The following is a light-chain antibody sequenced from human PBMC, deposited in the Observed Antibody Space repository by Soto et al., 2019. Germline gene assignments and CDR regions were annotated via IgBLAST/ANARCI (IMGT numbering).Light chain of an antibody. CDR3: QQYNSYSWT. J-gene: IGKJ1*01. Sequence: DIQMTQSPSTLPASVGDRVTITCRASQSISNWLAWYQQKPGKAPKLLIYDASSLESGVPSRFSGSGSGTEFTLTISSLQPDDFATYYCQQYNSYSWTFGQGTKVDIK. CDR2: DAS. V-gene: IGKV1-5*01. CDR1: QSISNW.